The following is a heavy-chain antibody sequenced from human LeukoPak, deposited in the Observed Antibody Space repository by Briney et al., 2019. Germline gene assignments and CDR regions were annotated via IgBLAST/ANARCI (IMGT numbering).Heavy chain of an antibody. CDR2: IYSDEST. V-gene: IGHV3-66*02. CDR1: GGSISSSNYY. D-gene: IGHD3-10*01. J-gene: IGHJ4*02. CDR3: AKPFGELLRYFDY. Sequence: PSETLSLICTVSGGSISSSNYYWAWIRQPPGKGLEWVSVIYSDESTYCADSVKGRFTISRDNSKNTLYLQMNSLRAEDTAVYYCAKPFGELLRYFDYWGQGTLVTVSS.